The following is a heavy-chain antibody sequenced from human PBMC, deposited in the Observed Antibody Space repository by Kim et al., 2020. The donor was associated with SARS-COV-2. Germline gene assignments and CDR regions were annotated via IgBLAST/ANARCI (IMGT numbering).Heavy chain of an antibody. CDR2: ISWNSGSI. J-gene: IGHJ1*01. Sequence: GGSLRLSCAASGFTFDDYAMHWVRQAPGKGLEWVSGISWNSGSIGYADSVKGRFTISRDNAKNSLYLQMNSLRAEDTALYYCAKDIGKGAAAGVGEYFQHWGQGTLVTVSS. D-gene: IGHD6-13*01. CDR3: AKDIGKGAAAGVGEYFQH. CDR1: GFTFDDYA. V-gene: IGHV3-9*01.